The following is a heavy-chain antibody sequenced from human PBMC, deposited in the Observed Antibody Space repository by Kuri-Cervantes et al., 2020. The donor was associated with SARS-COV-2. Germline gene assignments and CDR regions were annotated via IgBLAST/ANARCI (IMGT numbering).Heavy chain of an antibody. V-gene: IGHV3-30-3*01. CDR2: ISYDGSNE. CDR3: ARDLHCSSTSCYSPWFDP. CDR1: GFTFSSYA. J-gene: IGHJ5*02. D-gene: IGHD2-2*01. Sequence: GGSLRLSCAASGFTFSSYAMHWVRQAPGKGLEWVAVISYDGSNEYYADSVKGRFTISRDNSKNTLYLQMNSLRAEDTAVYYCARDLHCSSTSCYSPWFDPWGQGTLVTVPQ.